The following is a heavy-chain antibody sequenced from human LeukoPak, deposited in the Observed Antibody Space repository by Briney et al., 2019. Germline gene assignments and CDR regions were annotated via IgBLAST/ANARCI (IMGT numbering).Heavy chain of an antibody. CDR2: IRYDGRNK. CDR3: AKGHDPRSCSSTGCYAEVN. V-gene: IGHV3-30*02. Sequence: GALRLSCAAAGFTFSTYGMHGGRDAAGGGLEGVAFIRYDGRNKYDAESVKGRFTISRDNSKNSLCLQMNSLRAEDTAVYYCAKGHDPRSCSSTGCYAEVNWGQGPLVTVSS. D-gene: IGHD2-2*01. CDR1: GFTFSTYG. J-gene: IGHJ1*01.